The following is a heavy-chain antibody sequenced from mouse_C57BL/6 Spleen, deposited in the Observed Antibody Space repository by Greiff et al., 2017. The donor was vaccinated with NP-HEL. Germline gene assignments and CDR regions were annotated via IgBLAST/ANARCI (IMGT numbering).Heavy chain of an antibody. V-gene: IGHV1-5*01. CDR1: GYTFTSYW. D-gene: IGHD2-4*01. CDR2: IYPGNSDT. J-gene: IGHJ4*01. CDR3: TRSPYDYDEYYYAMDY. Sequence: VQLQQSGTVLARPGASVKMSCKTSGYTFTSYWMHWVKQRPGQGLEWIGAIYPGNSDTSYNQKFKGKAKLTAVTSASTAYMELSSLTNEDSAVYYCTRSPYDYDEYYYAMDYWGQGTSVTVSS.